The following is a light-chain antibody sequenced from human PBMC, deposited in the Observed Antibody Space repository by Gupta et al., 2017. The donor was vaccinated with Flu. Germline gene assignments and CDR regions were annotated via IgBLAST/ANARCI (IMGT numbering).Light chain of an antibody. Sequence: EIVLTQSPGTLSLYPGERATRSCRASKSVSSSYLAWYQQKPGQAPRLLTSGEASRATGITDRVCGSKXGTDFTXTRRIVEAEDFAGQNGHQSQGTFGXGTKVEIK. CDR1: KSVSSSY. CDR3: HQSQGT. V-gene: IGKV3-20*01. J-gene: IGKJ1*01. CDR2: GEA.